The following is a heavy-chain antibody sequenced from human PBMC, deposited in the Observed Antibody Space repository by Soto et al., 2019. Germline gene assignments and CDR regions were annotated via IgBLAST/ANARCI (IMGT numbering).Heavy chain of an antibody. V-gene: IGHV4-59*01. CDR3: VRAKFESTGWHQFDI. CDR2: IYYSGST. D-gene: IGHD7-27*01. Sequence: SETLSLTCTVSGGSIGSYYWSWIRQPPGKGLEWIGYIYYSGSTNYNPSLKSRVTISVDTSKNQFSLKLSSVTAADTAVYYCVRAKFESTGWHQFDIWGQGTLVTVSS. J-gene: IGHJ4*02. CDR1: GGSIGSYY.